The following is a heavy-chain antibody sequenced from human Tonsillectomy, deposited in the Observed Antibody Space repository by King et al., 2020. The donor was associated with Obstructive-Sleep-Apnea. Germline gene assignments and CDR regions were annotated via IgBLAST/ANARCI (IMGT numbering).Heavy chain of an antibody. Sequence: QLVQSGAEVKKPGASVKVSCKASGYTFTSYDINWVRQATGHGLEWMGWMNPNSGNTGYAQKFQGRVTMTSNTSISTAYMELSSLKSEDTAVYYCARGDSLVRGVYGSWGQGTLVAVSS. CDR1: GYTFTSYD. CDR2: MNPNSGNT. V-gene: IGHV1-8*01. D-gene: IGHD3-10*01. CDR3: ARGDSLVRGVYGS. J-gene: IGHJ5*02.